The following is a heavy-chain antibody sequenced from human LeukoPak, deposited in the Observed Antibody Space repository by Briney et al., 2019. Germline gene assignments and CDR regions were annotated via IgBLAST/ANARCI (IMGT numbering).Heavy chain of an antibody. D-gene: IGHD5-18*01. CDR1: GGSISSYY. V-gene: IGHV4-59*12. J-gene: IGHJ4*02. Sequence: PSETLSLTCTVSGGSISSYYWSWIRQPPGKGLEWIGYIYYSGSTNYNPSLKSRVTISVDTSKNQFSLKLSSVTAADTAVYYCARGDVDTAMTFDYWGQGTLVTVSS. CDR2: IYYSGST. CDR3: ARGDVDTAMTFDY.